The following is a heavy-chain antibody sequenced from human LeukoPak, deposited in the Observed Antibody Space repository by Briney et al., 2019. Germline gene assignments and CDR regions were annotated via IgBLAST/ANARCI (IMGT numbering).Heavy chain of an antibody. V-gene: IGHV3-74*01. CDR2: ISGDGSST. Sequence: PGGSLRLSCVASGFTFSSYWMHWVRQAPGTGLEWVSRISGDGSSTTYADSVKGRVTISRDNAKNTLYLQMRSLRAEDTAIYYCARELPFDYWGQGTLVSVSS. CDR3: ARELPFDY. J-gene: IGHJ4*02. D-gene: IGHD1-26*01. CDR1: GFTFSSYW.